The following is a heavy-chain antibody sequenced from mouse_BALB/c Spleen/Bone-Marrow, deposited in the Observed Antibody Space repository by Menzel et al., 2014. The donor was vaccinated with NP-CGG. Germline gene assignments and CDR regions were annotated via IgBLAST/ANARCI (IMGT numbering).Heavy chain of an antibody. CDR3: ARNGNYPAWFAY. V-gene: IGHV1-9*01. CDR2: ILPGSGST. D-gene: IGHD2-1*01. J-gene: IGHJ3*01. Sequence: QVQLQQSGAELMKPGASVKISCKATGYTFSSYWIEWVKQRPGHGLEWIGEILPGSGSTNYNEKFKGKATFTADTSSNTAYMQPSSLTSEDSAVYYCARNGNYPAWFAYWGQGTLVTVSA. CDR1: GYTFSSYW.